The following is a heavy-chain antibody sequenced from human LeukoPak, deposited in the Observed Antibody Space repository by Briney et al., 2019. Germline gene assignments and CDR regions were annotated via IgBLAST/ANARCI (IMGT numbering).Heavy chain of an antibody. D-gene: IGHD6-13*01. J-gene: IGHJ4*02. CDR1: GGSISSYY. V-gene: IGHV4-59*01. Sequence: PSETLSLTCTVSGGSISSYYWSWIRQPPGKGLEWIGYIYYSGSTNYNPSLKSRVTISVDTSKNQFSLKLASVTAADTAVYYCASTRIPAAEVDYWGQGTLVTVSS. CDR3: ASTRIPAAEVDY. CDR2: IYYSGST.